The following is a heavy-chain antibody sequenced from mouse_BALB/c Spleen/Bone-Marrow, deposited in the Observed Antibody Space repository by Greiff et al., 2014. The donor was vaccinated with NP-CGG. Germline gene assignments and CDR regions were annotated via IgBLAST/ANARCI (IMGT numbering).Heavy chain of an antibody. Sequence: EVQLVESGGGLVQPGGSLRLSCTTSGFTFTDYFMTWVRQPPGKALEWLGFIRNKPNGYTTEYNPSVKGRFTISRDNSQGILYLQMNTLRAEDSAIYYCARDYSGYFDFWGQGTILTVSS. CDR2: IRNKPNGYTT. J-gene: IGHJ2*01. D-gene: IGHD5-1*01. CDR1: GFTFTDYF. V-gene: IGHV7-3*02. CDR3: ARDYSGYFDF.